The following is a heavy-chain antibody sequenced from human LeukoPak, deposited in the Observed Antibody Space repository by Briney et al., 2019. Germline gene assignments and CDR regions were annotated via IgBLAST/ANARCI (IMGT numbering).Heavy chain of an antibody. D-gene: IGHD1-1*01. CDR1: GFTFDDYA. Sequence: GGSPRLSCAASGFTFDDYAMSWVRQAPGKGLEWVSNINRNGGNTAYAGSVKGRFTISRDNAKNSLYLQMNGLRAEDTALYYCARDHGAIALTNYLDYWGQGTLVTVSS. CDR2: INRNGGNT. J-gene: IGHJ4*02. CDR3: ARDHGAIALTNYLDY. V-gene: IGHV3-20*04.